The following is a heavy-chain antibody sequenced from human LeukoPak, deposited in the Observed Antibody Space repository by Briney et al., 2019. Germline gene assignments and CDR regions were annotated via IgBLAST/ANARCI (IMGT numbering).Heavy chain of an antibody. Sequence: GRSLRLSCAASGFTFSSYAMHWVRQAPGKGLEWVAVISYDGSNKYYADSVKGRFTISRDNSKNTLYLQMNSLRAEDTAVYYCARFPRNYVAFDIWGQGTMVTVSS. D-gene: IGHD1-7*01. CDR3: ARFPRNYVAFDI. CDR2: ISYDGSNK. CDR1: GFTFSSYA. J-gene: IGHJ3*02. V-gene: IGHV3-30-3*01.